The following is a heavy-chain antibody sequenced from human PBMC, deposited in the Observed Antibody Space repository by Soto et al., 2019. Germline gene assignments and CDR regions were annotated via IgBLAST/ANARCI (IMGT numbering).Heavy chain of an antibody. D-gene: IGHD3-9*01. Sequence: ASVKVSCKASGYTFTSYGISWVRQAPGQGLEWMGWISAYNGNTNYAQKLQGRVTMTTDTSTSTAYMELRSLRSDDTAVYYCARVGGDYAILTGDNWFDPWGQGTLVTVSS. CDR2: ISAYNGNT. CDR3: ARVGGDYAILTGDNWFDP. V-gene: IGHV1-18*04. J-gene: IGHJ5*02. CDR1: GYTFTSYG.